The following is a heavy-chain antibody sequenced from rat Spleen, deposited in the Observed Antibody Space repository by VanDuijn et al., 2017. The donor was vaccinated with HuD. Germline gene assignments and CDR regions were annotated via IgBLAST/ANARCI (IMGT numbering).Heavy chain of an antibody. D-gene: IGHD1-4*01. CDR1: GFTFSNYG. CDR2: ISSGGNT. J-gene: IGHJ2*01. Sequence: VQLVESDGGLVQPGRSLKLSCAASGFTFSNYGMAWVRQPPGRGLEWIATISSGGNTYYNLALKPRLSISRDTSKSQVFLKMNSLQIEDTATYYCARDNYGYTNWGPGIMVTVSS. CDR3: ARDNYGYTN. V-gene: IGHV2S12*01.